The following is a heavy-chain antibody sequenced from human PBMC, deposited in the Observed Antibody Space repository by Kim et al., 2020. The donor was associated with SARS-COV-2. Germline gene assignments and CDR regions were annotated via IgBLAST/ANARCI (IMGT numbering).Heavy chain of an antibody. D-gene: IGHD3-10*01. Sequence: YADSGKGRFTISRDNAKNSLYLQMNSLGAEDTAVYYCARDSGVLVYGMDVWGQGTTVTVSS. CDR3: ARDSGVLVYGMDV. J-gene: IGHJ6*02. V-gene: IGHV3-21*01.